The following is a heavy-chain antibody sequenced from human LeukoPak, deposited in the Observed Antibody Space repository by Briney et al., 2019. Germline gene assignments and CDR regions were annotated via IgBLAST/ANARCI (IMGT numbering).Heavy chain of an antibody. CDR3: ARDGSTMVRGGSWFDP. V-gene: IGHV1-46*01. D-gene: IGHD3-10*01. J-gene: IGHJ5*02. Sequence: ASVNVSCKASGYTFTSYYMHWVRQAPGQGLEWMGIINPSGGSTSYAQKFQGRVTMTRDMSTSTVYMELSSLRSEDTAVYYCARDGSTMVRGGSWFDPWGQGTLVTVSS. CDR1: GYTFTSYY. CDR2: INPSGGST.